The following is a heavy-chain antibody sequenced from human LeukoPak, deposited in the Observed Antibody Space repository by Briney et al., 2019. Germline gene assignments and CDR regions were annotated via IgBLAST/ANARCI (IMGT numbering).Heavy chain of an antibody. J-gene: IGHJ4*02. CDR2: IIPIFGTA. D-gene: IGHD3-22*01. V-gene: IGHV1-69*13. CDR3: ARLPGGDYYDSSGYYHPYYFDY. Sequence: SVKVSCKASGGTFSNYAISWVRQAPGQGLEWMGGIIPIFGTANYAQKFQGRVTITADESTSTAYMELSSLRSEDTAVYYCARLPGGDYYDSSGYYHPYYFDYWGQGTLVTVSS. CDR1: GGTFSNYA.